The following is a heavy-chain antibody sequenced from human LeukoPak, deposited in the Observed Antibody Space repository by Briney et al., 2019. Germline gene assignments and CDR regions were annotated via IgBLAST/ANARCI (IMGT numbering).Heavy chain of an antibody. CDR3: ARVGHHMVRGVTPFDY. J-gene: IGHJ4*02. D-gene: IGHD3-10*01. V-gene: IGHV1-2*02. CDR1: GYTLTGYY. Sequence: GASVKVSCKASGYTLTGYYMHWVRQAPGQGLEWMGWINPNSGGTNYAQKFQGRVTMTRDTSISTAYMELSRLRSDDTAVYYCARVGHHMVRGVTPFDYWGQGTLVTVSS. CDR2: INPNSGGT.